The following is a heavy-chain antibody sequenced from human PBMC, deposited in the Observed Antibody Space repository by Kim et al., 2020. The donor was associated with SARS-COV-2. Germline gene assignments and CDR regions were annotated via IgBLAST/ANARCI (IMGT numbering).Heavy chain of an antibody. CDR3: ASTHLGVAVAGTFDI. D-gene: IGHD6-19*01. Sequence: GGSLRLSCAASGFTVSSNYMSWIRQAPGKGLEWVSVIYSGGSTYYADSVKGRFTISRDNSKNTLYLQMNSLRAEDTAVYYCASTHLGVAVAGTFDIWGQGTMVTVSS. CDR1: GFTVSSNY. CDR2: IYSGGST. J-gene: IGHJ3*02. V-gene: IGHV3-66*01.